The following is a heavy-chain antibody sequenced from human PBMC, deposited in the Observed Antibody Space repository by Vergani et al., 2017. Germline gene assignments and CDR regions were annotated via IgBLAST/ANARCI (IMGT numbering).Heavy chain of an antibody. CDR3: ARDYCSSTSCFLDY. J-gene: IGHJ4*02. D-gene: IGHD2-2*01. V-gene: IGHV4-4*07. CDR1: GGSISSYY. CDR2: IYTSGST. Sequence: QVQLQGSGPGLVTPSETLSLTCTVPGGSISSYYWSCIRQPAGKGLEWIGRIYTSGSTNYTPSLKSRVTMSVDTSKNQFSLKLSSVTAADTAVYYCARDYCSSTSCFLDYWGQGTLVTVSS.